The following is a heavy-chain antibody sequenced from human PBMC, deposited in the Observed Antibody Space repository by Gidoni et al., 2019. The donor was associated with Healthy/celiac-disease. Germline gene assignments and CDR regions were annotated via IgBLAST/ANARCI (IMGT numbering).Heavy chain of an antibody. D-gene: IGHD3-9*01. CDR3: ARVQPRRYFDPPRD. J-gene: IGHJ4*02. CDR1: GGTFRSYA. CDR2: IIPILGGA. V-gene: IGHV1-69*10. Sequence: QVQLVQSGAEVTKPGPPLKVHCKASGGTFRSYAISWLRKAPGQGLEWMGGIIPILGGANYAQRFQGRVTITADKSPSTAYMELSSLRSEDTAVYYCARVQPRRYFDPPRDWGQGTLVTVSS.